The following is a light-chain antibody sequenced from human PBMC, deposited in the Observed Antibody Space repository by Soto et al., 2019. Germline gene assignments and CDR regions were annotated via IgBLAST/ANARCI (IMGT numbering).Light chain of an antibody. CDR1: NIGSKS. CDR3: QVWDSSSDPVV. Sequence: SYELTQPPSVSVAPGQTARITCGGTNIGSKSVHWYQQKPGQAPVLVVYDDSDRPSGIPERFSGSNSGNTATLTSSRVEAGDEADYYCQVWDSSSDPVVFGGGTKLTVL. V-gene: IGLV3-21*02. J-gene: IGLJ2*01. CDR2: DDS.